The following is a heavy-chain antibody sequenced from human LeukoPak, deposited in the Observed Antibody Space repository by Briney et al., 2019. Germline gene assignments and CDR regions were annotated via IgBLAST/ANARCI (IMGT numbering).Heavy chain of an antibody. Sequence: PGGSLRLSCAASGFTFSNAWMSWVRQAPGKGLEWVAFLRYDGTNRYYADSVKGRFTISRDNSKNTLYLQMNSLRVEDTAVYYCAKVLINDGYNYNYYFDYWGQGTLVTVSS. V-gene: IGHV3-30*02. D-gene: IGHD5-24*01. CDR2: LRYDGTNR. CDR3: AKVLINDGYNYNYYFDY. J-gene: IGHJ4*02. CDR1: GFTFSNAW.